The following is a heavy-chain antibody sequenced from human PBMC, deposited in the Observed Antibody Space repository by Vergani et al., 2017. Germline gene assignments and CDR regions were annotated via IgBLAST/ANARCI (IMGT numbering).Heavy chain of an antibody. CDR2: IWYDGSNK. Sequence: QVQLVESGGGVVQPGRSLRLSCAASGFTFSSYGMHWVRQAPGKGLEWVAVIWYDGSNKYYADSVKGRFTISRDNSKNTLYLQMNSLRAEDTAVYYSARERLGYSSLQTKLNWFDPWGQGTLVTVSS. J-gene: IGHJ5*02. CDR3: ARERLGYSSLQTKLNWFDP. CDR1: GFTFSSYG. D-gene: IGHD5-18*01. V-gene: IGHV3-33*01.